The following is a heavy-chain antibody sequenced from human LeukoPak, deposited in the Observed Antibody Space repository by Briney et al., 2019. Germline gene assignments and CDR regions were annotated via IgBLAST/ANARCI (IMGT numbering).Heavy chain of an antibody. CDR1: GGSFSGYY. CDR3: AQMYVDTAMGPYYYYGMDV. D-gene: IGHD5-18*01. CDR2: INHSGST. V-gene: IGHV4-34*01. J-gene: IGHJ6*02. Sequence: SETLSLTCAVYGGSFSGYYWSWIRQPPGKGLEWIGEINHSGSTNYNPSLKSRVTISVDTSKNQFSLKLSSVTAADTAVYYCAQMYVDTAMGPYYYYGMDVWGQGTTVTVSS.